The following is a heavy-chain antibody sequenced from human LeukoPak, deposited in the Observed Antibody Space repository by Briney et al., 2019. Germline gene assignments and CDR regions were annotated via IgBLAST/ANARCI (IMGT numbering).Heavy chain of an antibody. J-gene: IGHJ5*02. V-gene: IGHV3-23*01. Sequence: GGSLRLSCAASGFTFSSYAMSWVRQPPGEGLEWVSSISGGGGATSYADSVKGRFTISRDNHVNTLYLQMDILRVEDTAVYYCARDRVVTPYNWFDPWGQGTLVTVSS. D-gene: IGHD4-23*01. CDR2: ISGGGGAT. CDR1: GFTFSSYA. CDR3: ARDRVVTPYNWFDP.